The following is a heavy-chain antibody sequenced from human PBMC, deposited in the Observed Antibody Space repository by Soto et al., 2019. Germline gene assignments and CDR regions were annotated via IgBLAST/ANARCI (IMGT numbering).Heavy chain of an antibody. V-gene: IGHV3-23*01. D-gene: IGHD1-1*01. CDR3: ARNTIPHPHY. Sequence: RGSLRLSCAASGFTFSNYAMSWVRQAPGKGLEWVSAISSSGDSPYYADSVKGRFTVSRDNSKNTLYLQMNSLRVEDTAIYYCARNTIPHPHYCRQGNLVTVSS. CDR1: GFTFSNYA. J-gene: IGHJ4*02. CDR2: ISSSGDSP.